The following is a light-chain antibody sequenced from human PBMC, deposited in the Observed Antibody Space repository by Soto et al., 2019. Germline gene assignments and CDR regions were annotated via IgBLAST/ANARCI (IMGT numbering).Light chain of an antibody. J-gene: IGKJ4*01. CDR1: QSISSN. Sequence: EIVMTQSPAPLSVSPGERATLSCRASQSISSNLAWYQQKPGQAPRLLMFRTSSRATGFPARFSGSGSGTEFNLTISSLQSEDFGVYYCQQYNNWPRATFGRGTKVEIK. CDR3: QQYNNWPRAT. V-gene: IGKV3-15*01. CDR2: RTS.